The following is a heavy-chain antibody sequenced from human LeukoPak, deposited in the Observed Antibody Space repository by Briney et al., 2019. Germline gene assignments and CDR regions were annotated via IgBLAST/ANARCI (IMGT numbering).Heavy chain of an antibody. D-gene: IGHD3-3*01. Sequence: GGSLRLSCAASGFTFNSYWMPWVRQAPGKGLVWVSRIDEDGKTIDYADSVKGRFTISRDNAKDTLYLQMSSLRDEDAAVYYCVSDLCGGDDQWGRGTLVTVSS. CDR2: IDEDGKTI. V-gene: IGHV3-74*01. CDR3: VSDLCGGDDQ. CDR1: GFTFNSYW. J-gene: IGHJ5*02.